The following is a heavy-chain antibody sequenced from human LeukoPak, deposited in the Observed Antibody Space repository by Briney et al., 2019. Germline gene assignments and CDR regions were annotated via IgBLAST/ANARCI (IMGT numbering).Heavy chain of an antibody. CDR3: ARGGAAQRGYYDSSGYYSF. D-gene: IGHD3-22*01. J-gene: IGHJ4*02. V-gene: IGHV4-34*01. Sequence: SETLSLTCAVNAGSFSGYYWIWIRQPPGMGLEWIGEIDHTGSTNYNPSLKSRVTISVDTSKNQFSLKLSSVTAADTAVYYCARGGAAQRGYYDSSGYYSFWGQGTLVTVSS. CDR1: AGSFSGYY. CDR2: IDHTGST.